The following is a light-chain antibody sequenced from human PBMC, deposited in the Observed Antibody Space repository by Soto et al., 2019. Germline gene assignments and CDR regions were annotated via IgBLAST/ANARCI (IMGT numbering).Light chain of an antibody. Sequence: DIVLTQSPGTLSLSPGERATLSCRASQSVSSSNLAWYQQKRGQSPRVIIYGGYTRAAGIPDRFSGSGSGPDFTLTISRLEPEDFATYYCQQHGQWPITFGQGTRLEIK. CDR3: QQHGQWPIT. CDR1: QSVSSSN. V-gene: IGKV3-20*01. CDR2: GGY. J-gene: IGKJ5*01.